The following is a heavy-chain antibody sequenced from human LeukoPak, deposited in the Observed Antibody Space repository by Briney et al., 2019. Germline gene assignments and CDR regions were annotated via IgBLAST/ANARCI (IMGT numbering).Heavy chain of an antibody. CDR1: GFTFSSYS. CDR2: ISSSSSTI. CDR3: AIRDAAYYYDSSGYYWPFDI. V-gene: IGHV3-48*04. J-gene: IGHJ3*02. Sequence: GGSLRLSCAASGFTFSSYSMNWVRQAPGKGLEWVSYISSSSSTIYYADSVKGRFTISRDNAKNSLYLQMNSLRAEDTAVYYCAIRDAAYYYDSSGYYWPFDIWGQGTMVTVSS. D-gene: IGHD3-22*01.